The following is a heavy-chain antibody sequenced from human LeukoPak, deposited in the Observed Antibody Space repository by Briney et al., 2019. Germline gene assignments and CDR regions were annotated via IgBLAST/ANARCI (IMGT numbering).Heavy chain of an antibody. CDR2: INSDGSST. J-gene: IGHJ6*02. CDR1: GFTFSSYW. V-gene: IGHV3-74*01. D-gene: IGHD6-25*01. Sequence: QPGGSLRLSCAASGFTFSSYWMHWVRQAPGKGLVWVSRINSDGSSTSYADSVKGRFTISRDNAKNTLYLQMNSLRAEDTAVYYCARVWTYSSGYGMDVWGQGTAVTVSS. CDR3: ARVWTYSSGYGMDV.